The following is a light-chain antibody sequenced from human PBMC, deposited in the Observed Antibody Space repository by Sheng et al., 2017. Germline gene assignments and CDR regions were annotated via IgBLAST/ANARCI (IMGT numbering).Light chain of an antibody. Sequence: DIQMTQSPSSLSASVGDRVTITCRASQGISIYLAWFQQKPGNAPKSLDLWCIHFVKVGVPTQGYVSASGVWDGISTLTISSLQPEDFAIYYCQQYDKYPLTFGRRDRGWEIK. CDR2: CI. CDR1: QGISIY. CDR3: QQYDKYPLT. V-gene: IGKV1-16*01. J-gene: IGKJ4*01.